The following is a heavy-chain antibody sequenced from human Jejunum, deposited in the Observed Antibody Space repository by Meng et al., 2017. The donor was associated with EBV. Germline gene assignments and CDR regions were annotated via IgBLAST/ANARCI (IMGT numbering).Heavy chain of an antibody. CDR3: ARVVDYYERSGYPDF. D-gene: IGHD3-22*01. Sequence: VPLQGSGPGLVNPSEPLSLTRTVSGGSVSTASYYWSWIRQSPGKGLEWIGYIYYSGNTNYNPSLKSRATITVDTSKNQFSLKLSSVTAADTAVYYCARVVDYYERSGYPDFWGQGTLVTVSS. CDR2: IYYSGNT. V-gene: IGHV4-61*01. J-gene: IGHJ4*02. CDR1: GGSVSTASYY.